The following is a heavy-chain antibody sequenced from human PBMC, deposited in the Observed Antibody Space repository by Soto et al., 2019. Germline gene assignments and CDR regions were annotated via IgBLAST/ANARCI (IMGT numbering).Heavy chain of an antibody. J-gene: IGHJ4*02. Sequence: SETLSLTCTVSGGSISSGGYYWSWIRQHPGKGLEWIGYIYYSGSTYYNPSLKSRVTISVDTSKNQFSLKLSSVTAADTAVYYCAGSRTVTTSKLDYWGQGTLVTVSS. CDR3: AGSRTVTTSKLDY. CDR2: IYYSGST. CDR1: GGSISSGGYY. V-gene: IGHV4-31*02. D-gene: IGHD4-17*01.